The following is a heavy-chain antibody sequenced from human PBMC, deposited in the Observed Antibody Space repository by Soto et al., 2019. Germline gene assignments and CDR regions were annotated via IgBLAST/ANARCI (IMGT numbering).Heavy chain of an antibody. CDR3: TTDPPYSSSFYGMDV. Sequence: GGSLRLSCAASGFTFSNAWMNWVRQAPGKGLEWVGRIKSKTDGETTDYAAPVKGRFTISRDDSKNTLYLQMNSLKTEDTAVYYCTTDPPYSSSFYGMDVWGQGTTVTVSS. J-gene: IGHJ6*02. V-gene: IGHV3-15*07. CDR1: GFTFSNAW. D-gene: IGHD6-13*01. CDR2: IKSKTDGETT.